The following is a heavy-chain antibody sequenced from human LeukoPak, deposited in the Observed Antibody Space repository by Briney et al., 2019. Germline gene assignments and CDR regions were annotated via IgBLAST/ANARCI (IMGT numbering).Heavy chain of an antibody. CDR2: IYYSGST. CDR3: ARADYDILASPPLDAFDI. J-gene: IGHJ3*02. CDR1: GGSISNGDYY. Sequence: SETLSLTCTVSGGSISNGDYYWSWIRQPPGKGLEWIGYIYYSGSTYYNPSLKSRVTISVDTSKNQFSLKLSSVTAADTAVYYCARADYDILASPPLDAFDIWGQGTMVTVSS. V-gene: IGHV4-30-4*01. D-gene: IGHD3-9*01.